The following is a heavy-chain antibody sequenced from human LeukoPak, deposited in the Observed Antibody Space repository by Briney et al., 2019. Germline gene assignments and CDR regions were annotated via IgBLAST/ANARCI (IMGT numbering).Heavy chain of an antibody. CDR1: GFTFCDYA. D-gene: IGHD6-19*01. CDR2: ISWSSVDI. V-gene: IGHV3-9*01. Sequence: GGSLRLSCAASGFTFCDYAMHWVRDAPGKGVEWGSGISWSSVDIGYADSVKGRFTISRDNAKNSLYLQMNSLRPEDTALYYCAKDGAMAGRNYGMVVWGQGTTVTVS. CDR3: AKDGAMAGRNYGMVV. J-gene: IGHJ6*02.